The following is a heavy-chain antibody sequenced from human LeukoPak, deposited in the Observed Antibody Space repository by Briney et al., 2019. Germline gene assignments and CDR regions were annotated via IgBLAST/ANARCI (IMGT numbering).Heavy chain of an antibody. J-gene: IGHJ4*02. D-gene: IGHD2-2*01. CDR3: ASPAIVVVPAAMERFDY. CDR1: GFTFSSYA. Sequence: PGGSLRLSCAASGFTFSSYAMSWVREAPGKGLEWVSAISGSGGSTYYADSVKGRFTISRDNSKNTLYLQMNSLRAGDTAVYYCASPAIVVVPAAMERFDYWGQGTLVTVSS. V-gene: IGHV3-23*01. CDR2: ISGSGGST.